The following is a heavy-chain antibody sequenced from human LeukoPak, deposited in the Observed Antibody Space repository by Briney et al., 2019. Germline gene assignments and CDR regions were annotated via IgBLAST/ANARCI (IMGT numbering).Heavy chain of an antibody. CDR3: ARGSYYAGSGYVNWYFDL. CDR1: GFTFSSYW. J-gene: IGHJ2*01. D-gene: IGHD3-22*01. V-gene: IGHV3-7*01. CDR2: IKLDGSEK. Sequence: PGGSLRLSCAASGFTFSSYWMTWVRQAPGKGLEWVASIKLDGSEKYYVDSVKGRFTISRDNAKNSLYLQMNSLRADDTAVYYCARGSYYAGSGYVNWYFDLWGRGTLVTVSS.